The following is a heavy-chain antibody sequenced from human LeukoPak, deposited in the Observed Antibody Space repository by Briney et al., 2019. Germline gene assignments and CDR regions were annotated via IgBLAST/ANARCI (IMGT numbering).Heavy chain of an antibody. V-gene: IGHV3-15*01. CDR2: IKSKTDGGTT. CDR1: GFTFSNTW. J-gene: IGHJ4*02. Sequence: GGSLRLSCAASGFTFSNTWMTWVRQAPGHGLEWVGRIKSKTDGGTTDYAAPVKGRSLISRDDSKNTLYLQMNSLKTEDTAVYYCTTEGYSGYEGLDDYCGQGTLVTVSS. CDR3: TTEGYSGYEGLDDY. D-gene: IGHD5-12*01.